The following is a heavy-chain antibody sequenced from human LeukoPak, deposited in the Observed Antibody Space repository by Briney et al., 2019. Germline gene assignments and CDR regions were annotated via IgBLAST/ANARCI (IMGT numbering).Heavy chain of an antibody. D-gene: IGHD5-18*01. V-gene: IGHV3-49*04. CDR1: GFTFGDHA. CDR3: ARGPIQLWIHNAMDV. CDR2: IRSKAYRGTT. Sequence: PGRSLRLSCTGSGFTFGDHAMSWVRQAPGKGLEWVGFIRSKAYRGTTEYAASVKGRFTISRDDSASIAYLQMNSLRTEDTAVYYSARGPIQLWIHNAMDVWGQGTTVTVSS. J-gene: IGHJ6*02.